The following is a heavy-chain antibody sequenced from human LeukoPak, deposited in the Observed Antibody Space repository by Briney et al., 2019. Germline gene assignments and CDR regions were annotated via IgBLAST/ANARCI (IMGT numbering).Heavy chain of an antibody. CDR2: IYYSGST. D-gene: IGHD1-26*01. CDR3: ARPLALYSGSPGTTYNWFDP. J-gene: IGHJ5*02. CDR1: SGSISSGSYY. V-gene: IGHV4-39*01. Sequence: SETLSLTCTVSSGSISSGSYYWGWIRQPPGKGLEWIGTIYYSGSTYYNPSLRSRVTISVDTSKNQFSLKLSSVTAADTAVYYCARPLALYSGSPGTTYNWFDPWGQGTLVTVSS.